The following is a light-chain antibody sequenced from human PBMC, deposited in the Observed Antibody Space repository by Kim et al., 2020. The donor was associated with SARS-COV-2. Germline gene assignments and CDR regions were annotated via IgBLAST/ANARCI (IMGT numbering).Light chain of an antibody. Sequence: ASVGDRVTITCRASQFVSKWLAWYQQEPGKAPRLLIYMASSLENGVPSRFSGSGSGTEFTLTISSLQPDDFATYYCQQYNTYSPTFGQGTKVEIK. CDR3: QQYNTYSPT. V-gene: IGKV1-5*03. CDR2: MAS. CDR1: QFVSKW. J-gene: IGKJ1*01.